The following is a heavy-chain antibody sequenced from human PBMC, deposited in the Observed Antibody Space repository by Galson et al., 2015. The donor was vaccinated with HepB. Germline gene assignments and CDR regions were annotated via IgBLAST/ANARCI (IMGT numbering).Heavy chain of an antibody. D-gene: IGHD3-22*01. V-gene: IGHV1-69*13. CDR1: GYTFTSYG. CDR2: IIPIFGTA. J-gene: IGHJ4*02. CDR3: ARSSRDSSGYYYDY. Sequence: SVKVSCKASGYTFTSYGISWVRQAPGQGLEWMGGIIPIFGTANYAQKFQGRVTITADESTSTAYMELSSLRSEDTAVYYCARSSRDSSGYYYDYWGQGTLVTVSS.